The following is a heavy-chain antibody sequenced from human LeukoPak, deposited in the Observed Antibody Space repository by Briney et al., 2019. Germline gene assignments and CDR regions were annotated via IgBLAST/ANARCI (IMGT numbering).Heavy chain of an antibody. CDR3: AEDHVLAPWTPFDY. D-gene: IGHD3-10*02. CDR2: ISGSGGST. Sequence: PGGSLRLSCAASGFTFSSYAMSWVRQAPGKGLEWVSAISGSGGSTYYADSVKGRFTISRDNSKNTLYLQMNSLRAEDTAVYYCAEDHVLAPWTPFDYWGQGTLVTVSS. J-gene: IGHJ4*02. V-gene: IGHV3-23*01. CDR1: GFTFSSYA.